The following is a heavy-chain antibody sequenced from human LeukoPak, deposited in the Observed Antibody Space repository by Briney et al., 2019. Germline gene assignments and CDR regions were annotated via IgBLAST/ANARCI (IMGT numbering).Heavy chain of an antibody. J-gene: IGHJ4*02. CDR3: ARDYLGDLKYYDSSGYYY. V-gene: IGHV4-38-2*02. CDR1: GYSISSGYY. Sequence: SETLSLTCTVSGYSISSGYYWGWIRQPPGKGLEWIGSIYHSGSTYYNPSLKSRVTISVDTSKNQFSLKLNSVTAADTAVYYCARDYLGDLKYYDSSGYYYWGQGTLVTVSS. CDR2: IYHSGST. D-gene: IGHD3-22*01.